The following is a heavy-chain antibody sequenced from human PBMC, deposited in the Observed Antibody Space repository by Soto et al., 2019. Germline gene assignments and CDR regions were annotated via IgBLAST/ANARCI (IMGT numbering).Heavy chain of an antibody. J-gene: IGHJ3*01. CDR1: GFTFTNYA. Sequence: VQLVESGGGVVQPGRSLRLSCAASGFTFTNYAMHWVRQPPGKGLDWVAVISYDGDNRFYSDSVKGRFTISRDNSKNPLYLQINSLRSEDTAVYYCARGAGFYYGGPEDLWGQGTVVTVSS. CDR2: ISYDGDNR. V-gene: IGHV3-30-3*01. D-gene: IGHD4-17*01. CDR3: ARGAGFYYGGPEDL.